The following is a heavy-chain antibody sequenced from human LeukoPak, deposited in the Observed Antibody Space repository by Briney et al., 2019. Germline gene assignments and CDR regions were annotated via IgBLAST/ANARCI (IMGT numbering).Heavy chain of an antibody. CDR1: GFTFSSYS. CDR3: AKTGRDYYDSSGYPRGGYYYYYMDV. D-gene: IGHD3-22*01. V-gene: IGHV3-21*04. J-gene: IGHJ6*03. Sequence: GGSLRLSCAASGFTFSSYSMNWVRQAPGKGLEWVSSISSSSSYIYYADSVKGRFTISRDNAKNSLYLQMNSLRAEDTAVYYCAKTGRDYYDSSGYPRGGYYYYYMDVWGKGTTVTVSS. CDR2: ISSSSSYI.